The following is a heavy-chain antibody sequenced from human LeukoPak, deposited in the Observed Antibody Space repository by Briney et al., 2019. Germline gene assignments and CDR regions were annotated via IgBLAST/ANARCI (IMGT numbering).Heavy chain of an antibody. CDR2: INPNSGGT. CDR1: GYTFTGYY. V-gene: IGHV1-2*02. Sequence: ASVKVSCKASGYTFTGYYMHWVRQAPGQGLEWMGWINPNSGGTNYTQKFQGRVTMTRDTSISTAYMELSRLRSDDTAVYYCAGNTAVAGSPQGLPSLDVWGKGTTATVSS. CDR3: AGNTAVAGSPQGLPSLDV. J-gene: IGHJ6*04. D-gene: IGHD6-19*01.